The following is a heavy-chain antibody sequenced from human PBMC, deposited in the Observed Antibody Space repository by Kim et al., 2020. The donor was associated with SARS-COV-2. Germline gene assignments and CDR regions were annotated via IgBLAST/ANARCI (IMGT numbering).Heavy chain of an antibody. CDR1: GYSFTSYW. CDR3: ARVVPFFLHYYGSGSLEGAFDI. J-gene: IGHJ3*02. Sequence: GESLKISCKGSGYSFTSYWIGWVRQMPGKGLEWMGIIYPGDSDTRYSPSFQGQVTISADKSISTAYLQWSSLKASDTAMYYCARVVPFFLHYYGSGSLEGAFDIWGQGTMVTVSS. V-gene: IGHV5-51*01. CDR2: IYPGDSDT. D-gene: IGHD3-10*01.